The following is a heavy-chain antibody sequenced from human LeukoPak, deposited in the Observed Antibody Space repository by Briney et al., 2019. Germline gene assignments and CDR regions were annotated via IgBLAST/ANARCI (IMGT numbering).Heavy chain of an antibody. CDR3: ARQPQHEASFDY. CDR2: IKSDASEE. V-gene: IGHV3-7*01. J-gene: IGHJ4*02. CDR1: GFMFDRYW. Sequence: GGSLRLSCVASGFMFDRYWMSWVRQAPGKGLEWVANIKSDASEEKYLASVMGRFKISRDNAEDSLFLQMNSLRAEDTAAYFCARQPQHEASFDYWGQGALVAVSS.